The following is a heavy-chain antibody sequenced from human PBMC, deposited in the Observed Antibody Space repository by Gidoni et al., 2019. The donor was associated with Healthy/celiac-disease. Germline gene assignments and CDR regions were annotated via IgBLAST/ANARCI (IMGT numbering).Heavy chain of an antibody. CDR1: GFTFSRYA. J-gene: IGHJ4*02. Sequence: EVQLLESGGGLVQPGGSLRLSCAASGFTFSRYAMSWVRPAPGKGLEWVSAFRGSGGSTYYADSVKGRFTISRDNSKNTLYLQMNSLRAEDTAVYYCAKAKPIGLAARHYFDYWGQGTLVTVSS. CDR3: AKAKPIGLAARHYFDY. V-gene: IGHV3-23*01. D-gene: IGHD6-6*01. CDR2: FRGSGGST.